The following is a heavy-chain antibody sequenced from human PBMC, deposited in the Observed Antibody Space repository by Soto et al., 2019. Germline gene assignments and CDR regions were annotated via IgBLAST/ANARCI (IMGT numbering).Heavy chain of an antibody. CDR2: IYYSGST. Sequence: SETLSLTCSVSGGSVSNKTYYWSWIRQPPGKGLEWIGSIYYSGSTYYNPSLKSRVTISVDTSKNQFSLKLSSVTAADTAVYYCARHLTYCSGGSCYSVDAFDIWGQGTMVTVSS. D-gene: IGHD2-15*01. V-gene: IGHV4-39*01. CDR1: GGSVSNKTYY. J-gene: IGHJ3*02. CDR3: ARHLTYCSGGSCYSVDAFDI.